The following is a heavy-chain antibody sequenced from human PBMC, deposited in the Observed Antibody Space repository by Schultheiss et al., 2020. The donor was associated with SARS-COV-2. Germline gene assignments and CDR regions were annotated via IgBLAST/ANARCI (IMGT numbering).Heavy chain of an antibody. CDR2: IYYSGST. CDR1: GFTFSSYA. CDR3: AGMKGQLVQNYAMDV. J-gene: IGHJ6*03. V-gene: IGHV4-31*01. Sequence: LRLSCAASGFTFSSYAMSWVRQAPGKGLEWIGYIYYSGSTYYNPSLKSLVTISVDTSKNQFSLKLSSVTAADTAVYYCAGMKGQLVQNYAMDVWGKGTVVTVSS. D-gene: IGHD6-13*01.